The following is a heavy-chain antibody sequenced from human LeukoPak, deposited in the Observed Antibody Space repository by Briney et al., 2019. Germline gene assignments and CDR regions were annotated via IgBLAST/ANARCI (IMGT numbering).Heavy chain of an antibody. CDR3: AKDRWRDGSSSFDN. CDR2: ISTYNGNT. D-gene: IGHD6-6*01. J-gene: IGHJ4*02. CDR1: GYTFSSYS. V-gene: IGHV1-18*01. Sequence: ASVKVSCKASGYTFSSYSINWVRQARGQGLEWMGFISTYNGNTNYAQKLQGRVTMTTDTSTSTAYMELRSLRSDDTAVYYCAKDRWRDGSSSFDNWGQGTLVTVSS.